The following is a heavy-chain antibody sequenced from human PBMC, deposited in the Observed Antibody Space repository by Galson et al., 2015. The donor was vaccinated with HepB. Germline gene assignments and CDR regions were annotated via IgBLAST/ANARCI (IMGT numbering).Heavy chain of an antibody. Sequence: SLRLSCAASGLTFDDYAIHWVRQAPGKGLEWVSGISWNSGSIGYADSVKGRFTISRDNAKNSLYLQMNSLRAEDTALYYCAKGRTAGTTLYFDYWGQGTLVTVSS. V-gene: IGHV3-9*01. CDR1: GLTFDDYA. D-gene: IGHD1-1*01. J-gene: IGHJ4*02. CDR2: ISWNSGSI. CDR3: AKGRTAGTTLYFDY.